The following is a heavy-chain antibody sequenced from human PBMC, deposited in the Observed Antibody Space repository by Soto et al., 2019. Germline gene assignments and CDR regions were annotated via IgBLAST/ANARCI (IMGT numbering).Heavy chain of an antibody. D-gene: IGHD4-17*01. CDR3: ARESRGTHDYGDYGAEQDDAFDI. J-gene: IGHJ3*02. CDR1: GDTISTGGYS. CDR2: TYHSGNP. Sequence: TSETLSLTCGVSGDTISTGGYSWAWIRQPPGKALEWIGHTYHSGNPYYNPSLKSRVIISVDRSKNQFSLKLSSVTAADTAVYYCARESRGTHDYGDYGAEQDDAFDIWGQGTMVTVSS. V-gene: IGHV4-30-2*01.